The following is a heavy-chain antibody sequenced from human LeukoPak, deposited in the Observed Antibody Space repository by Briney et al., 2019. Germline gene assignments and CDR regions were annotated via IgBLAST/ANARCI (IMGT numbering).Heavy chain of an antibody. J-gene: IGHJ3*02. CDR3: ATLTGYYIRAFDI. CDR2: FDPEDGET. V-gene: IGHV1-24*01. D-gene: IGHD3-9*01. CDR1: GYTLTELS. Sequence: ASVRVSCKVSGYTLTELSMHWVRQAPGKGLEWMGGFDPEDGETIYAQKFQGRVTMTEDTSTDTAYMELSSLRSEDTAVYYCATLTGYYIRAFDIWGQGTMVTVSS.